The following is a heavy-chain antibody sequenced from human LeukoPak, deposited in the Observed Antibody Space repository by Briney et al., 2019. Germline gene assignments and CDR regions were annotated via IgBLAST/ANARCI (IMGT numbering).Heavy chain of an antibody. J-gene: IGHJ6*03. Sequence: GGSLRLSCAASGFTVSSNYMSWVRQAPGKGLEWVSIIYSGGSTFYAGSVKGRFTISRDNSKNTLYLQMNSLRAEDTAVYYCARHSSPSGYYYYYMDVWGKGTTVTVSS. CDR2: IYSGGST. CDR1: GFTVSSNY. D-gene: IGHD6-13*01. CDR3: ARHSSPSGYYYYYMDV. V-gene: IGHV3-53*01.